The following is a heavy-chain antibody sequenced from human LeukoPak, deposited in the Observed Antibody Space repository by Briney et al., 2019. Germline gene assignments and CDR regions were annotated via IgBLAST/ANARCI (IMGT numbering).Heavy chain of an antibody. Sequence: GSLRLSCAASGFTFSNFAMHWVRQAPGKGLEWVAVISYDGSDKYYADSVKGRFTISRDNSKITLYLQINSLRAEDTAVYYCARLETRGSAQAGGDCWGQGTLVTVSS. CDR2: ISYDGSDK. CDR1: GFTFSNFA. V-gene: IGHV3-30-3*01. J-gene: IGHJ4*02. D-gene: IGHD2-15*01. CDR3: ARLETRGSAQAGGDC.